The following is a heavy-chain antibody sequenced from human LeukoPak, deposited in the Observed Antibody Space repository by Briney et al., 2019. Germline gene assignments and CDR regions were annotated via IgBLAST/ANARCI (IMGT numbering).Heavy chain of an antibody. CDR2: IHTSGST. V-gene: IGHV4-39*07. Sequence: SETLSLTCTVSGGSISSSNYYWGWVRQPPGKGLEWTGRIHTSGSTNYSPSLKSRVTISVDTSKNQFSLKLISVTAADTAVYYCARDLDYYDSTWFDPWGQGTLVTVSS. CDR1: GGSISSSNYY. CDR3: ARDLDYYDSTWFDP. D-gene: IGHD3-22*01. J-gene: IGHJ5*02.